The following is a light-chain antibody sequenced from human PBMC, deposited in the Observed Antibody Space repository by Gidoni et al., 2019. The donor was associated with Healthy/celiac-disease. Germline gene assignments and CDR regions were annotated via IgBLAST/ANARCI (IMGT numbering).Light chain of an antibody. CDR3: QQLYISPPT. CDR2: AAA. Sequence: DVQLTHSPSFLSASVGARVTITCRASQYIGSSLAWYQRKSGEAPKFLIYAAATLHSGVPSRFSGSGSGTEFTLTISSLQAEDFATYYCQQLYISPPTFGGGTKVEIK. CDR1: QYIGSS. V-gene: IGKV1-9*01. J-gene: IGKJ4*01.